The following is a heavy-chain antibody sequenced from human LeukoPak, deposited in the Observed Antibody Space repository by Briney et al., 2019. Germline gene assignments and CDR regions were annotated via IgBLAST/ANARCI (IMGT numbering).Heavy chain of an antibody. CDR3: AKPLFYSGYTFDY. Sequence: GGSLRLSCAASGFTFKTYAMNWVRQVPGKGPEWVSSMSGSGSSTDYADSVKGRFTISRDNSKNTLYLQMNGLRAEDTAVYYCAKPLFYSGYTFDYWGREPWSPSPQ. J-gene: IGHJ4*02. CDR1: GFTFKTYA. V-gene: IGHV3-23*01. D-gene: IGHD3-3*01. CDR2: MSGSGSST.